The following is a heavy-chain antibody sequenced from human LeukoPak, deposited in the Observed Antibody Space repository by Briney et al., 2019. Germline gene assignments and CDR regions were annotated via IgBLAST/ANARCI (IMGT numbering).Heavy chain of an antibody. J-gene: IGHJ5*02. D-gene: IGHD3-10*01. CDR2: IYYSGST. CDR3: ARAKYGSGGNWFDP. V-gene: IGHV4-39*01. Sequence: SETLSLTCTVSGGSISSSSYYWGWIRQPPGKGLEWIGSIYYSGSTYYNPSLKSRVTISVDTSKNQFSLKLSSVTAADTAVYYCARAKYGSGGNWFDPWGQGTLVTVSS. CDR1: GGSISSSSYY.